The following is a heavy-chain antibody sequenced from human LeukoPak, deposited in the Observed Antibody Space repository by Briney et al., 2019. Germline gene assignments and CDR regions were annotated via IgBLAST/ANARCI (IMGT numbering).Heavy chain of an antibody. Sequence: GGSLRLSCAASGFTFSSYAMSWVRQAPGKGLEWVSAIRGSGGSTYYADSVKGRFTISRDNSKNTLYLQMNSLRAEDTAVYYCAKYGGYNLNDGIDYWGQGTLVTVSS. CDR1: GFTFSSYA. J-gene: IGHJ4*02. V-gene: IGHV3-23*01. D-gene: IGHD1-1*01. CDR2: IRGSGGST. CDR3: AKYGGYNLNDGIDY.